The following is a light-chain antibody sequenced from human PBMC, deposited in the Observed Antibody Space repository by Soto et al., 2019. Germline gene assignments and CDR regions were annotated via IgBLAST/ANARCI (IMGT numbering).Light chain of an antibody. V-gene: IGKV1-5*01. Sequence: DIQVTQSPSTLSASVGDRVTITCRASQPISTWLAWYQEQPGKAPKLLIYDASSLEGGVPSRFSGSGSGTEFTLTISSLQPDDFATYYCHQYNYYRPTFGQGTKGDIK. CDR1: QPISTW. CDR2: DAS. CDR3: HQYNYYRPT. J-gene: IGKJ1*01.